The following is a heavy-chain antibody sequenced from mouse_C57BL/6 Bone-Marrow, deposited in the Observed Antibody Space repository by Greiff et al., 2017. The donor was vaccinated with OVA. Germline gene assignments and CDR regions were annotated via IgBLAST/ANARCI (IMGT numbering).Heavy chain of an antibody. CDR2: IYPRDGST. V-gene: IGHV1-85*01. D-gene: IGHD1-1*01. CDR3: ARRTTVVAPDY. J-gene: IGHJ2*01. Sequence: ESGPELVKPGASVKLSCKASGYTFTSYDINWVKQRPGQGLEWIGWIYPRDGSTKYNEKFKGKATLTVDTSSSTAYMELHSLTSEDSAVYFCARRTTVVAPDYWGQGTTLTVSS. CDR1: GYTFTSYD.